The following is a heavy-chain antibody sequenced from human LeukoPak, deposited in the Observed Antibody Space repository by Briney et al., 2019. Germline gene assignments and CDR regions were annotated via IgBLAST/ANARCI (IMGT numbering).Heavy chain of an antibody. V-gene: IGHV4-34*01. D-gene: IGHD3-10*01. CDR2: INHSGST. CDR1: GGSFSGYY. CDR3: ARGYHYYGSGSYYTY. Sequence: SETLSLTCAVYGGSFSGYYWSWIRQPPGKGLEWIGEINHSGSTNYNPSLKSRVTISVDTPKNQFSLKLSSVTAADTAVYYCARGYHYYGSGSYYTYWGQGTLVTVSS. J-gene: IGHJ4*02.